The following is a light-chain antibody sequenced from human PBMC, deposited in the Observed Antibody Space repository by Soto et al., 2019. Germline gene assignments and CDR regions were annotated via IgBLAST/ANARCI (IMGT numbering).Light chain of an antibody. Sequence: QLVLTQSPSASASLGASVKLTCTLSSGFSSYVIAWHQQRPEKGPRYLMKINSDGSHTKGDGIPDRFSGSSSGAERYLIISRLQSEDEADYYCQTWATGIRVFGGGTKVTVL. V-gene: IGLV4-69*01. CDR3: QTWATGIRV. CDR2: INSDGSH. J-gene: IGLJ3*02. CDR1: SGFSSYV.